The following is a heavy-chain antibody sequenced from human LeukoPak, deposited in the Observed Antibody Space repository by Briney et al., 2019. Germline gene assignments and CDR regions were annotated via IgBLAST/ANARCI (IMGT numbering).Heavy chain of an antibody. CDR3: ARAWELLHPFDY. V-gene: IGHV3-23*01. J-gene: IGHJ4*02. D-gene: IGHD1-26*01. CDR2: ISATGGST. CDR1: GFTFSTYA. Sequence: GGSLRLSCVGHGFTFSTYAMTWVRQASGKGLEWVSLISATGGSTYYADSVKGRFTISGDNAKNSLFLQMNSLRAEDTAVYYCARAWELLHPFDYWGQGTLVTVSS.